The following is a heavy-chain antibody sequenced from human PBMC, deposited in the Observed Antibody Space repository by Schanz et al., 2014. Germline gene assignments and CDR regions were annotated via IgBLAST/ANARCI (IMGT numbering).Heavy chain of an antibody. CDR1: GYTFTSYG. CDR2: MNPNSGNP. J-gene: IGHJ4*02. Sequence: QGQLVQSGPEVKEPGASVKVSCKASGYTFTSYGINWVRQAPRQGLEWLGWMNPNSGNPGFAQKFRGRVTMTRNTSMSTAYIELHILTSEDTAVYYCARGRTFDYWGQGTLVTVSS. CDR3: ARGRTFDY. V-gene: IGHV1-8*02.